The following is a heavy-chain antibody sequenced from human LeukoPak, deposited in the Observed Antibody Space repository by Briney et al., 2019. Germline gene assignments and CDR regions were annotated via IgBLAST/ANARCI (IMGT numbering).Heavy chain of an antibody. CDR3: ARVLNYYDSSGYYFSY. J-gene: IGHJ4*02. CDR2: ISYDGPNK. V-gene: IGHV3-30*03. CDR1: GFTFNSYG. Sequence: GGSLRLSCAASGFTFNSYGMHWVRQAPGKGLEWVAVISYDGPNKYYADSVKGRFTISRDDSKSTLYLQMNSLRPEDTAVYYCARVLNYYDSSGYYFSYWGQGTLVTVSS. D-gene: IGHD3-22*01.